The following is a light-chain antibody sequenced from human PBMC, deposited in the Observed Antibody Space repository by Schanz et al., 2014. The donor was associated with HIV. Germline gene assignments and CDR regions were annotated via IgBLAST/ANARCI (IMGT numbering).Light chain of an antibody. CDR2: EVS. J-gene: IGLJ1*01. CDR3: SSYSRSGTPHYV. Sequence: QSALTQPPSASGSPGQSVTISCTGTSSDVGDYNYVSWYQQHPGTAPKLMIYEVSKRPSGVPDRFSGSKSGNTASLTVSGLQADDEADYYCSSYSRSGTPHYVFGTGTKLTVL. CDR1: SSDVGDYNY. V-gene: IGLV2-8*01.